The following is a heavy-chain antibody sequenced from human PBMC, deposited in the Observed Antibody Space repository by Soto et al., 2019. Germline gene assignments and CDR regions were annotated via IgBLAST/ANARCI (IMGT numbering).Heavy chain of an antibody. J-gene: IGHJ5*02. CDR2: IKSKTDSGTT. CDR3: TTDPSPRPDWFDP. Sequence: GGSLRLSCAASGFTFSNAWMSWVRQAPGKGLEWVGRIKSKTDSGTTDYAAPVKGRFTISRDDSKNTLYLQMNSLKTEDTAVYYCTTDPSPRPDWFDPWGQGTLVTVSS. CDR1: GFTFSNAW. D-gene: IGHD6-6*01. V-gene: IGHV3-15*01.